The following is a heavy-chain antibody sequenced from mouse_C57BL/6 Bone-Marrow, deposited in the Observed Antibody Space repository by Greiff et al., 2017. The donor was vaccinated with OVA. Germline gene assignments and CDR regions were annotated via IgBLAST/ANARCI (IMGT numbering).Heavy chain of an antibody. CDR1: GYTFTSYW. CDR3: ARWGDFTTVVAPYAMDY. J-gene: IGHJ4*01. CDR2: INPSNGGT. D-gene: IGHD1-1*01. Sequence: QVHVKQPGTELVKPGASVKLSCKASGYTFTSYWMHWVKQRPGQGLEWIGNINPSNGGTNYNEKFKSKATLTVDKSSSTAYMQLSSLTSEDSAVYYCARWGDFTTVVAPYAMDYWGQGTSVTVSA. V-gene: IGHV1-53*01.